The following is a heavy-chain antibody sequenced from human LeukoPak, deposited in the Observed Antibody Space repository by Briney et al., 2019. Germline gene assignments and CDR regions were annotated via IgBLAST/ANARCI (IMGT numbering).Heavy chain of an antibody. D-gene: IGHD6-19*01. J-gene: IGHJ6*02. CDR1: GFTFSSYE. Sequence: GGSLRLSCAASGFTFSSYEMNWVRQAPGKGLEGVAYISSSGSTIYYADSVKGRFTISRDNAKNSLYLQMSSLRAEDTAVYYCARGTQWLVTYYYYGMDVGGQATTVTVSS. V-gene: IGHV3-48*03. CDR3: ARGTQWLVTYYYYGMDV. CDR2: ISSSGSTI.